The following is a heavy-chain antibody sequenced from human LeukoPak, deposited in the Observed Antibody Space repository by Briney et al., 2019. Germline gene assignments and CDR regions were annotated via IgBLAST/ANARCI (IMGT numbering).Heavy chain of an antibody. CDR2: IYYSGST. V-gene: IGHV4-30-4*08. Sequence: SETLSLTCTVSGGSISSGDYYWSWIRQPPGKGLEWIGYIYYSGSTYYNPSLKSRVTISVDTSKNQFSLKLSSVTAADTAVCYCAREDGSTSCYTLWGQGTLVTVSS. CDR1: GGSISSGDYY. D-gene: IGHD2-2*02. CDR3: AREDGSTSCYTL. J-gene: IGHJ4*02.